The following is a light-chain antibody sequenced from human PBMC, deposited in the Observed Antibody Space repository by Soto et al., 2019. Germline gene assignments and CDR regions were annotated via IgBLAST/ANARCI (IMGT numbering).Light chain of an antibody. V-gene: IGLV2-8*01. CDR1: SSDVGGCNF. J-gene: IGLJ1*01. CDR3: SAGAGSPNPYV. CDR2: EVS. Sequence: QSALTQPPSASGSPGHTVTISCTGTSSDVGGCNFVSWYQQHPGKAPKLMIYEVSKRPSGVPDRFASSKSGNTASLTVSGLQAEDEADYYCSAGAGSPNPYVFGTGTKLTVL.